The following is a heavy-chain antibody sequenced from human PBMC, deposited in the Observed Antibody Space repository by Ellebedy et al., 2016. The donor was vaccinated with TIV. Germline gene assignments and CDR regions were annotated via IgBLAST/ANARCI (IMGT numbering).Heavy chain of an antibody. CDR3: AKYHPVVTTVKGFFHS. CDR1: GFTFSSYA. J-gene: IGHJ4*02. D-gene: IGHD2-21*02. Sequence: GESLKISCAASGFTFSSYAMTWVRQAPGKGLEWVSVISGNGGTTYYTNSVKGRFTISRDNSKNTVYLQMSSLRVKDTAVYYCAKYHPVVTTVKGFFHSWGQGTLVTVSS. CDR2: ISGNGGTT. V-gene: IGHV3-23*01.